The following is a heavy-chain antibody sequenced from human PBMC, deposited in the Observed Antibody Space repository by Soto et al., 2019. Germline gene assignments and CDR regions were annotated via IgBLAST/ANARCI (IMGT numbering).Heavy chain of an antibody. CDR1: GGTFSSYS. J-gene: IGHJ4*02. D-gene: IGHD6-19*01. V-gene: IGHV1-69*02. Sequence: QVQLVQSGAEVKKPGSSVKFSCKASGGTFSSYSISWVRQAPGQGLEWMGRIIPILGIANYAQKLQGRVTITADKSTSTAYMELSRLRSEDTAVYYCARGAAGIAVAGPAYEFDYWGQGTLVTGSS. CDR3: ARGAAGIAVAGPAYEFDY. CDR2: IIPILGIA.